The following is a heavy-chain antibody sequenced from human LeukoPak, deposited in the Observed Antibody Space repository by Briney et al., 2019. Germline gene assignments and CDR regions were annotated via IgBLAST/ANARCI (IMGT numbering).Heavy chain of an antibody. V-gene: IGHV3-21*01. CDR3: ARLRNVGGNPHPFNV. Sequence: GGSLRLSCAASGFTFSSSGMHWVRQAPGKGLEWVSSITSTGRYIFYADSLKGRFTISRDNAKKSLYLQMNSLRAEDTAVYYCARLRNVGGNPHPFNVWGQGTTVTVSS. D-gene: IGHD4-23*01. CDR2: ITSTGRYI. CDR1: GFTFSSSG. J-gene: IGHJ3*01.